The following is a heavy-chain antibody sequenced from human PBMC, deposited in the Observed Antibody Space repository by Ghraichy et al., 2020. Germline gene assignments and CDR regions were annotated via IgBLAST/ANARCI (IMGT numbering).Heavy chain of an antibody. CDR2: IYYSGST. Sequence: SETLSLTCTVSGGSISSYYWSWIRQPPGKGLEWIGYIYYSGSTNYNPSLKSRVTISVDTSKNQFSLKLSSVTAADTAVYYCARVKTEPFTMIVGGNGMDVWGQGTTVTVSS. CDR3: ARVKTEPFTMIVGGNGMDV. V-gene: IGHV4-59*01. D-gene: IGHD3-22*01. J-gene: IGHJ6*01. CDR1: GGSISSYY.